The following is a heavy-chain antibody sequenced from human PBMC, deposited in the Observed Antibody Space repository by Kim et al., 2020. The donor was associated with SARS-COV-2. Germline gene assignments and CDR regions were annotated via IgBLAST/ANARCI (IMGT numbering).Heavy chain of an antibody. V-gene: IGHV3-23*01. CDR2: HSGIDS. J-gene: IGHJ6*02. Sequence: GGSLRISCTASGFTFSNYDMTWVRLAPGKGLEYVAHSGIDSYYADSMKGRFTISRDNSKSTLYLQMSSLRPEDTGIYFCARRDCSSGTCYGSGLDVWGQGTTVTVSS. CDR3: ARRDCSSGTCYGSGLDV. D-gene: IGHD2-15*01. CDR1: GFTFSNYD.